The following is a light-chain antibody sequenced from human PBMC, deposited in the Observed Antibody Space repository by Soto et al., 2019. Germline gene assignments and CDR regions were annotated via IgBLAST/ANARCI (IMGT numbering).Light chain of an antibody. CDR3: QQFGSSLYT. Sequence: EIVLTQSPGTLSLSPGERAPLSSRAGRSVSSSSLAWYQQKPGQAPRPLIYGASSRATGIPDRFSGSGSGTDFTLTISRLEPEDFAVYYCQQFGSSLYTFGQGTKLEIK. J-gene: IGKJ2*01. CDR1: RSVSSSS. V-gene: IGKV3-20*01. CDR2: GAS.